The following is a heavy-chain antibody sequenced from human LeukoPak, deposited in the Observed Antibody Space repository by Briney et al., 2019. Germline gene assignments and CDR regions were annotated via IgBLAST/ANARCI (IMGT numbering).Heavy chain of an antibody. D-gene: IGHD3-3*01. CDR1: GFNFRSYA. J-gene: IGHJ4*02. V-gene: IGHV3-23*01. CDR2: ITGSGGAT. CDR3: ANPLYDFWSTYFFDY. Sequence: GGSLRLSCAASGFNFRSYAMSWVRQAPGKGLEWVSGITGSGGATYYADSVKGRFTISRDNSKNTLYLQVDTLRAEDTAVYSCANPLYDFWSTYFFDYWGQGTLVTVSS.